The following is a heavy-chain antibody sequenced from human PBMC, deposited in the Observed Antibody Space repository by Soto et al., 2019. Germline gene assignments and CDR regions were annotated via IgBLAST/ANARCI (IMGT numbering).Heavy chain of an antibody. Sequence: ASVKVSCKVSGYTLTELSMHWVRQAPGKGLEWMGGFDPEDGETIYAQKFQGRVTMTEDTSTDTAYMELSSLRSEDTAVYYCATMDYSGSYYGYDPWGQGTLVTVSS. D-gene: IGHD1-26*01. J-gene: IGHJ5*02. V-gene: IGHV1-24*01. CDR1: GYTLTELS. CDR3: ATMDYSGSYYGYDP. CDR2: FDPEDGET.